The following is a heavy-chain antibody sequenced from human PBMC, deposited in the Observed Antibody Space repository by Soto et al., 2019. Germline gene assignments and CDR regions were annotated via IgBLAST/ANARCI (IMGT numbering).Heavy chain of an antibody. D-gene: IGHD2-2*01. CDR3: VQTRARAYTSSDMDV. J-gene: IGHJ6*03. CDR2: YGGSGGSR. Sequence: DVQLLESGGGLVQWGGSLRLSCVTSGFTFSTYGMTWVRQAPGKGLEWVSYGGSGGSRYYAESVKGRFTISRDTSKNTLTLEMHSLRPEDTATHYCVQTRARAYTSSDMDVWGKGTTLTVSS. V-gene: IGHV3-23*01. CDR1: GFTFSTYG.